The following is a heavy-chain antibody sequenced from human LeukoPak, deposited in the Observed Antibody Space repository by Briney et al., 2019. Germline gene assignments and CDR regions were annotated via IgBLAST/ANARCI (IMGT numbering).Heavy chain of an antibody. J-gene: IGHJ5*02. CDR2: IYYSGST. CDR1: GGSISSSSYY. D-gene: IGHD6-13*01. V-gene: IGHV4-39*07. CDR3: AREGRILGTIAAAGTEFDP. Sequence: SSETLSLTCTVSGGSISSSSYYWGWIRQPPGKGLEWIGSIYYSGSTYYNPSLKSRVTISVDTSKNQLSLKLSSVTAADTAVYYCAREGRILGTIAAAGTEFDPWGQGTLVTVSS.